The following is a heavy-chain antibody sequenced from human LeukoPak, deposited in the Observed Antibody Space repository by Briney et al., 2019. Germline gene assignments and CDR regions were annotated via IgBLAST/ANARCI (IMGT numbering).Heavy chain of an antibody. CDR1: GGSITTTNYY. J-gene: IGHJ4*02. Sequence: SETLPLTCTVSGGSITTTNYYWDWIRQPPGKGLEWLGNAYYSGTTNYNPSLESRVTISVDTSKNQFSLELSSVTAADTAVYYCASRDAGYCSRNSCGHIDYWGQGTLVTVSS. CDR3: ASRDAGYCSRNSCGHIDY. CDR2: AYYSGTT. D-gene: IGHD2-2*01. V-gene: IGHV4-39*01.